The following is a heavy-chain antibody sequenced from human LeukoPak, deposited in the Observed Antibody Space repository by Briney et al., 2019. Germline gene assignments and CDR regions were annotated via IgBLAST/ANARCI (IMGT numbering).Heavy chain of an antibody. D-gene: IGHD2-2*02. J-gene: IGHJ4*02. CDR3: ARDFPYCSSTSCYNY. Sequence: PGGSLRLSCAASGFTFSSYLMHWVRQAPGKGLVWVSHINGDGSTTGYADSVKGRFTISRDNAKNTLYLQMNSLRAEDTAVYYCARDFPYCSSTSCYNYWGQGTLVTVSS. V-gene: IGHV3-74*01. CDR2: INGDGSTT. CDR1: GFTFSSYL.